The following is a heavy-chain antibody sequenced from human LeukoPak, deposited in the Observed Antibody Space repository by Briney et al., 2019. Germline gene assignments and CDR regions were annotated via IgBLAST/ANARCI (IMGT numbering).Heavy chain of an antibody. CDR2: ISYDGSNK. CDR1: GFTFSSYG. V-gene: IGHV3-30*18. CDR3: AKDCSGGSCYDFDP. Sequence: GRSLRLSCAASGFTFSSYGMHWVRQAPGKGLEWVAVISYDGSNKYYADSVKGRFTISRDNYKNTLYLKMNSLRAEDTAVYYCAKDCSGGSCYDFDPWGQGTLVTVSS. D-gene: IGHD2-15*01. J-gene: IGHJ5*02.